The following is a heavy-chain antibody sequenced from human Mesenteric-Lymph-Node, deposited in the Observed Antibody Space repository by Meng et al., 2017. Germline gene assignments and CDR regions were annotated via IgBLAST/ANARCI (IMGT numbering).Heavy chain of an antibody. CDR1: GFTFGDYP. Sequence: GGSLRLSCTASGFTFGDYPMRWFRQAPGKGLEWIGFIRSQVHRVTTEYASSEKGRFTISRDESKGIAYMQMNNLNIEDTAVYYCSRGDYYDTSGYWYCGYWGQGTLVTVSS. V-gene: IGHV3-49*03. D-gene: IGHD3-22*01. CDR2: IRSQVHRVTT. CDR3: SRGDYYDTSGYWYCGY. J-gene: IGHJ4*02.